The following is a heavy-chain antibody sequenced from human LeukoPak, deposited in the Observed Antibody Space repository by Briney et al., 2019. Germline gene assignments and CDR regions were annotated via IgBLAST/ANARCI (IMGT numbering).Heavy chain of an antibody. D-gene: IGHD5-24*01. CDR2: LIPIFGTA. V-gene: IGHV1-69*01. J-gene: IGHJ3*02. CDR3: ARARDPLLEMATISDAFDI. Sequence: GASVKVSCKASRCTFSSYAISWVRQAPGQGLEWMGGLIPIFGTANYAQKFQGRVTITADEYTSTAYMELSSLRSEDTAVYYCARARDPLLEMATISDAFDIWGQGTMVTVSS. CDR1: RCTFSSYA.